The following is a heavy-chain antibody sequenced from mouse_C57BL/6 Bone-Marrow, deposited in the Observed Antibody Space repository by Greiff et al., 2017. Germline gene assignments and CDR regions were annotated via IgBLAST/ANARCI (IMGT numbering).Heavy chain of an antibody. V-gene: IGHV1-69*01. CDR1: GYTFTSYW. CDR2: IDPSDSYT. Sequence: QVQLKQPGAELVMPGASVKLSCKASGYTFTSYWMHWVKQRPGQGLEWIGEIDPSDSYTNYNQKFKGKSTLTVDKSDSTAYMQLSSLTSEDSAVYYCARLVAPNWYFDVWGTGTTVTVSS. D-gene: IGHD1-1*01. CDR3: ARLVAPNWYFDV. J-gene: IGHJ1*03.